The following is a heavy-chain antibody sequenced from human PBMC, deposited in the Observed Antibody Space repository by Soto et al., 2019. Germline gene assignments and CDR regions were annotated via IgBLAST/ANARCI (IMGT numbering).Heavy chain of an antibody. CDR2: IIPILGIA. J-gene: IGHJ5*02. Sequence: QVQLVQSGAEVKKPGSSVKVSCKASGGTFSSYTISWVRQAPGQGLEWMGRIIPILGIANYAQNFQGRVTITADKSTSTAYMELSSLRSEDTAVYYCARVVDSSGYYYNWFDPWGQGTLVTVSS. CDR1: GGTFSSYT. D-gene: IGHD3-22*01. V-gene: IGHV1-69*02. CDR3: ARVVDSSGYYYNWFDP.